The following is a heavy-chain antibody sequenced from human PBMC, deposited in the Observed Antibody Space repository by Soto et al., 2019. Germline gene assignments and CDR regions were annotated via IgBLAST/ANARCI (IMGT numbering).Heavy chain of an antibody. V-gene: IGHV3-53*01. CDR1: GFTVSSNY. CDR2: IYSGGRT. D-gene: IGHD2-15*01. CDR3: ARGLDLKGPLKTWYYFDY. Sequence: GGSLRLSCAASGFTVSSNYMSWVRQAPGKGLEWVSVIYSGGRTYYTDSVKGRFTISTDNSKNTLYLQMKSLRAEDTAVYYCARGLDLKGPLKTWYYFDYWGQGTLVTVSA. J-gene: IGHJ4*02.